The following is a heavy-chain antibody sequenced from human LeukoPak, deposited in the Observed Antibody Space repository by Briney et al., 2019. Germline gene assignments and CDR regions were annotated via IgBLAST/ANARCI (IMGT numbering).Heavy chain of an antibody. CDR2: IIPILGIA. V-gene: IGHV1-69*04. CDR1: VGTFSSYA. D-gene: IGHD3-9*01. Sequence: GASVKVSCKASVGTFSSYAISWVRPAPGQGLEWMGRIIPILGIANYAQKFQGRVTITADKSTSTAYMELSSLRSEDTAVYYCARKYYDILTGYYGPADYWGQGTLVTVSS. J-gene: IGHJ4*02. CDR3: ARKYYDILTGYYGPADY.